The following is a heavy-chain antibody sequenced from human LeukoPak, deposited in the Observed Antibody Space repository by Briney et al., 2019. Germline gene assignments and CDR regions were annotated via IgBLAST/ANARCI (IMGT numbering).Heavy chain of an antibody. CDR2: ISSSGSTI. V-gene: IGHV3-11*01. J-gene: IGHJ4*02. Sequence: PGGSLRLSCAASGFTFSDYYMSWIRQAPGKGLEWVSYISSSGSTIYYADSVKGRFTISRDNAKNSLYLQMNSLRAEDTAVYYCARDHSRIASNFDYWGQGTLVTVSS. CDR3: ARDHSRIASNFDY. D-gene: IGHD2-15*01. CDR1: GFTFSDYY.